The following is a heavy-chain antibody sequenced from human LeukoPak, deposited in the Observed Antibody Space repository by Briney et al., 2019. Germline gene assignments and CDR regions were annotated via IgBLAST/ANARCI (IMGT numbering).Heavy chain of an antibody. D-gene: IGHD2-21*01. CDR3: ARGALFYNFDY. J-gene: IGHJ4*02. Sequence: PSETLSLTCTVSGGSISSSSYYWGWICQPPGKGLEWIGSIYYSGSTYYNPSLKSRVTISVDTSKNQFSLKLSSVTAADTAVYYCARGALFYNFDYWGQGTLVTVSS. CDR1: GGSISSSSYY. CDR2: IYYSGST. V-gene: IGHV4-39*07.